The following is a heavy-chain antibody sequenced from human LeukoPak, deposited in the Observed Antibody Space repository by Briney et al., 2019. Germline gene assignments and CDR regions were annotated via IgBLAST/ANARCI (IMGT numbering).Heavy chain of an antibody. J-gene: IGHJ4*02. Sequence: GGSLRLSCAASGFTFSSYAMSWVRQAPGKGLEWVSAISGSGSSTYYADSVKGRFTISRDNSKNTLYLQMNSLRAEDTAVYYCAKGAVMTSAGYYFDYWGQGTLVTVSS. V-gene: IGHV3-23*01. D-gene: IGHD3-22*01. CDR1: GFTFSSYA. CDR2: ISGSGSST. CDR3: AKGAVMTSAGYYFDY.